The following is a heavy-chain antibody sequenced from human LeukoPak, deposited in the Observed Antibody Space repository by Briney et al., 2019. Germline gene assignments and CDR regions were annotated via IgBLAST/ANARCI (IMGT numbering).Heavy chain of an antibody. Sequence: GGSLRLSCAASGFTFNRYAMHWVRQAPGKGLEWVAFIWYDGSNKYYADSVKGRFTVSRDNSKNTLYLQMNSLRAEDTALYYCARGDGIIVATTPLLDYWGQGTLVTVAS. CDR1: GFTFNRYA. D-gene: IGHD5-12*01. CDR2: IWYDGSNK. J-gene: IGHJ4*02. CDR3: ARGDGIIVATTPLLDY. V-gene: IGHV3-33*01.